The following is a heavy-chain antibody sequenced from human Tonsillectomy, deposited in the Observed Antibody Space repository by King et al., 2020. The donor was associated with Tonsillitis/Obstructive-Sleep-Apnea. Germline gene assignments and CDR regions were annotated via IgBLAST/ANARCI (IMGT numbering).Heavy chain of an antibody. Sequence: QLVQSGGGVVQPGRSLRLSCAASGFTFSSYAMHWVRQAPGKGLEWVAVISYDGSNKYYADSVKGRFTISRDNSKNTLYLQMNSLRAEDTAVYYCARDPRTYYYDSSGYQGYCDYWGQGTLVTVSS. CDR1: GFTFSSYA. D-gene: IGHD3-22*01. V-gene: IGHV3-30*04. CDR3: ARDPRTYYYDSSGYQGYCDY. CDR2: ISYDGSNK. J-gene: IGHJ4*02.